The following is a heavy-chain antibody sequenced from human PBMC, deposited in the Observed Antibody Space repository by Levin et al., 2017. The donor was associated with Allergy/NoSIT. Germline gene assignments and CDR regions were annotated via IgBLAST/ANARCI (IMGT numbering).Heavy chain of an antibody. CDR1: GYTFTSYG. Sequence: ASVKVSCKASGYTFTSYGISWVRQAPGQGLEWMGWISTYNGNTNYAQKLQGRVTMTTDTSTSTAYMELRSLRSDDTAVYYCARPIAAAGRMGTDYWGQGTLVTVSS. D-gene: IGHD6-13*01. CDR2: ISTYNGNT. J-gene: IGHJ4*02. CDR3: ARPIAAAGRMGTDY. V-gene: IGHV1-18*01.